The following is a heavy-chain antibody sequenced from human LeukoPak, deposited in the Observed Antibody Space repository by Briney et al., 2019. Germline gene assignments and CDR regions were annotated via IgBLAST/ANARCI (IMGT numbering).Heavy chain of an antibody. Sequence: GGSLRLSCAASGFTFSSYAVSWVRQAPGKGLVWVSRINSDGSSTSYADSVKGRFTISRDNSKNTLYLQMNSLRAEDTAVYYCARGQERAWGVILTYYFDYWGQGTLVTVSS. D-gene: IGHD5-24*01. J-gene: IGHJ4*02. CDR2: INSDGSST. CDR1: GFTFSSYA. V-gene: IGHV3-23*01. CDR3: ARGQERAWGVILTYYFDY.